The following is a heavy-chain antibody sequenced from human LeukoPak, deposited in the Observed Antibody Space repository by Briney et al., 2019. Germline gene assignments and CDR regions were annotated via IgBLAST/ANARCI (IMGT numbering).Heavy chain of an antibody. V-gene: IGHV3-48*03. CDR2: ISSSGSDI. D-gene: IGHD4-23*01. CDR3: ARDYGGSSPFDY. Sequence: GGSLRLSCAASGFTFSNYEMHWVRQAPGKGLEWVSYISSSGSDIYYADSVKGRFTISRDNTKNSLYLHMNSLRAEDTAVYYCARDYGGSSPFDYWGQGTLVTVSS. CDR1: GFTFSNYE. J-gene: IGHJ4*02.